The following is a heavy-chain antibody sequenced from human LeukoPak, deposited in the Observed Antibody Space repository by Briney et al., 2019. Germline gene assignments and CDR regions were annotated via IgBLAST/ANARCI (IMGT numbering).Heavy chain of an antibody. J-gene: IGHJ4*02. CDR2: IRSRDNSS. V-gene: IGHV3-11*04. D-gene: IGHD1-1*01. CDR3: ARFRGAADNFGPIDY. Sequence: GRSLRLSCVGSGFTFSDYFMSWIRQAPGKGLEWVSYIRSRDNSSYYADSVKGRFTISRDNAKNSLYLQVNTLRAEDTAVYYCARFRGAADNFGPIDYWAQGILVTVSS. CDR1: GFTFSDYF.